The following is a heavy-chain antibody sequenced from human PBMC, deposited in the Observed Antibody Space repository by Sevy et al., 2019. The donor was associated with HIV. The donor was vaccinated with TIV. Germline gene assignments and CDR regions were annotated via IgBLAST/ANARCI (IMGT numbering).Heavy chain of an antibody. CDR1: GFTFSSYA. V-gene: IGHV3-30-3*01. Sequence: GGSLRLSCAASGFTFSSYAMHWVRQAPGKGLEWVAVISYDGSNKYYAYSVKGRFTISRDNSKNTLYLQMNSLRAEDTAVYYCARGMYSYDAFDIWGQGTMVTVSS. J-gene: IGHJ3*02. D-gene: IGHD6-13*01. CDR3: ARGMYSYDAFDI. CDR2: ISYDGSNK.